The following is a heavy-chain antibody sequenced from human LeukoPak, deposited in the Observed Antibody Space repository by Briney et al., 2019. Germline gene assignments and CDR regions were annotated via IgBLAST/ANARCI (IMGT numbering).Heavy chain of an antibody. D-gene: IGHD6-19*01. V-gene: IGHV3-48*04. CDR2: ISSSGSTI. CDR1: GFTFSSYN. CDR3: ARDGAGSGWYY. J-gene: IGHJ4*02. Sequence: GGSLRLSCAASGFTFSSYNMNWVRQAPGKGLEWVSYISSSGSTIYYADSVKGRFTISRDNAKNSLYLQMNSLRVEDTAVYYCARDGAGSGWYYWGQGILVTVSS.